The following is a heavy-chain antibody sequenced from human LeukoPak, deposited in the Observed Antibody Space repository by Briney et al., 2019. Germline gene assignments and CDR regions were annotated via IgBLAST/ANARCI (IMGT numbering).Heavy chain of an antibody. Sequence: GGSPRLSCAASGFSFTTYWMSWVRQAQGKGLEWVANINQDGTEKYYVDSVKGRFTISRDNGKNSLYLQMNSLRVEDTAVYYCAKLAKYFYGAETFYFFEHWGQGTPVTASS. V-gene: IGHV3-7*01. J-gene: IGHJ4*02. CDR2: INQDGTEK. D-gene: IGHD3-10*01. CDR3: AKLAKYFYGAETFYFFEH. CDR1: GFSFTTYW.